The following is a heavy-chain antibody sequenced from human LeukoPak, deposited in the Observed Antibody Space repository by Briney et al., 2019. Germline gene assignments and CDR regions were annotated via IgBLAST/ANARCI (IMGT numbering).Heavy chain of an antibody. V-gene: IGHV3-30*02. CDR2: IAHHGNNR. CDR1: GFTFSASA. J-gene: IGHJ4*02. D-gene: IGHD2-21*01. Sequence: GGSLRLSCTTSGFTFSASAMHWVRQGPGKGLEGVAYIAHHGNNRYDVDSVKGRFTISRDNSKGVLYLQMNSLRGDDTAIYYCAKDGSWSCTDWGQGTLVTVAP. CDR3: AKDGSWSCTD.